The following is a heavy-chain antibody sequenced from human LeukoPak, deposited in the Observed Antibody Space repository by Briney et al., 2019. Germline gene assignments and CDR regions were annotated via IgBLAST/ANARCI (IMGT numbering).Heavy chain of an antibody. CDR1: GFTFSSYA. CDR2: ISGSGGST. V-gene: IGHV3-23*01. Sequence: GGSLRLSCPASGFTFSSYAMSWVRQAPGKGLEWVSAISGSGGSTYYADSVKGRFTISRDNSKHTLYLQMNSLRAKDTAVYYCAKELYYFWGGYYRGGAFDIWGQGTMVTVSS. CDR3: AKELYYFWGGYYRGGAFDI. J-gene: IGHJ3*02. D-gene: IGHD3-3*01.